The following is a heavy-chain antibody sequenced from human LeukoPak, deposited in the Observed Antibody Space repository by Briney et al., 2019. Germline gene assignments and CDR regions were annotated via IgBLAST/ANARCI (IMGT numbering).Heavy chain of an antibody. Sequence: ASVKVSCKASGYTFTGYYMHWVRQAPGQGLEWMGWINPNSDGTNYAQKFQGRVTMTRDTSISTAYMELSRLRSDDTAVYYCARYCSSTSCSIYNWFDPWGQGTLVTVSS. D-gene: IGHD2-2*01. CDR1: GYTFTGYY. V-gene: IGHV1-2*02. CDR3: ARYCSSTSCSIYNWFDP. CDR2: INPNSDGT. J-gene: IGHJ5*02.